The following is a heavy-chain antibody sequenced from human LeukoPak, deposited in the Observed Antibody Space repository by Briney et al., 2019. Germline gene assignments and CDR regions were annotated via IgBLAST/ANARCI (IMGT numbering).Heavy chain of an antibody. CDR3: ARALGYCSSTSCSNWFDP. CDR2: INHSGST. D-gene: IGHD2-2*01. J-gene: IGHJ5*02. Sequence: SETLSLTCAVYGGSFSGYYWSWIRQPPGKGLEWIREINHSGSTNYNPSLKSRVTISVDTSKNQFSLKLSSVTAADTAVYYCARALGYCSSTSCSNWFDPWGQGTLVTVSS. CDR1: GGSFSGYY. V-gene: IGHV4-34*01.